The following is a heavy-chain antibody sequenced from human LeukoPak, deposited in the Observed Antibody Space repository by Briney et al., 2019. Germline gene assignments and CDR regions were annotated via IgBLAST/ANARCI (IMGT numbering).Heavy chain of an antibody. Sequence: GGSLRLSCAASGFTFSSYGMHWVRQAPGKGLEWVAFIRYDGSNKYYADSVKGRFTIPRDNSKNTLYLQMNSLRAEDTAVYYCATLMTTVVTRVFDYWGQGTVVTVSS. CDR1: GFTFSSYG. CDR2: IRYDGSNK. D-gene: IGHD4-23*01. V-gene: IGHV3-30*02. CDR3: ATLMTTVVTRVFDY. J-gene: IGHJ4*02.